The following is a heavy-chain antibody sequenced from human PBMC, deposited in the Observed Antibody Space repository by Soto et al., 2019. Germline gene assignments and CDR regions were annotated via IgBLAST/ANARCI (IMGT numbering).Heavy chain of an antibody. CDR1: GGSFSGYY. V-gene: IGHV4-34*01. Sequence: QVQLQQWGAGLLKPSETLSLTCAVSGGSFSGYYWTWIRQPPGKGLEWIGEINHSGSTNYQPSLRSRGPITVDTSKNPLSLKVNSVTAADTAVYYCARGRTRITGTSLDHWGQGTLVTVSS. CDR2: INHSGST. D-gene: IGHD1-20*01. J-gene: IGHJ4*02. CDR3: ARGRTRITGTSLDH.